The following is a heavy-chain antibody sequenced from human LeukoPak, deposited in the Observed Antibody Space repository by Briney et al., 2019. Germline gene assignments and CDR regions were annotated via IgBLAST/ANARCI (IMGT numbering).Heavy chain of an antibody. CDR1: GGSISSGDSY. V-gene: IGHV4-30-4*01. D-gene: IGHD6-13*01. CDR3: ARQAGAAAVNWFDP. Sequence: SQTLSLTCSVSGGSISSGDSYWSWIRQPPGKGLEWIGYIYYSGATYYNPSLKSRVTISIDAFKNQFSLKLSSVTAADTAVYYCARQAGAAAVNWFDPWGQGTLVTVSS. CDR2: IYYSGAT. J-gene: IGHJ5*02.